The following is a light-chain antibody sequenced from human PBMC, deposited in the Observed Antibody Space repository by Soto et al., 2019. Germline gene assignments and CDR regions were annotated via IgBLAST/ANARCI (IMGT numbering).Light chain of an antibody. J-gene: IGLJ2*01. CDR3: AAWDDSLSGVV. Sequence: QSVLTQPPSASATPGQRVTISCSGSSSNIGTNYVYWYQHLPGTAPKLLIYRNDQRPSGVPDRFSGSMSGTAASLAIGGRRSEDEADYYCAAWDDSLSGVVFGGGTKLTVL. V-gene: IGLV1-47*01. CDR1: SSNIGTNY. CDR2: RND.